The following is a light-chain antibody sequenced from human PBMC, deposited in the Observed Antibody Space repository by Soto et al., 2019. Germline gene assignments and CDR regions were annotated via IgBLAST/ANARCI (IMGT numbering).Light chain of an antibody. CDR3: QQYYSTPLT. Sequence: DIVMTQSPDSLAVSLGERATINCKSSQNVLYSSNNKNYLAWYQQKPRQPPKLLIYWASTRESGVPDRFSGSGSGTDFTLAISSLQAEDVAVYCCQQYYSTPLTFGQGTKLEIK. CDR1: QNVLYSSNNKNY. V-gene: IGKV4-1*01. CDR2: WAS. J-gene: IGKJ2*01.